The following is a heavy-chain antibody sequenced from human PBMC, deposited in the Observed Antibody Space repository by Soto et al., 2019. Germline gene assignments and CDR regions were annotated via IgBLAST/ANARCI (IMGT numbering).Heavy chain of an antibody. J-gene: IGHJ6*04. Sequence: SETLSLTCTVSGGSISSSSYYWGWIRQPPGKGLEWIGSIYYSGSTYYNPSLKSRVTISVDTSKNQFSLRLSSVTAADTAVYYCARPGVVPAADGGMDVWGKGTTVTVSS. V-gene: IGHV4-39*01. CDR1: GGSISSSSYY. D-gene: IGHD2-2*01. CDR2: IYYSGST. CDR3: ARPGVVPAADGGMDV.